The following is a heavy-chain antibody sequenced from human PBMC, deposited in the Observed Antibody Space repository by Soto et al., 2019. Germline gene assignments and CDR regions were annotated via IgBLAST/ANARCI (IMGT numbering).Heavy chain of an antibody. D-gene: IGHD3-22*01. CDR2: IIPIFGTA. J-gene: IGHJ6*02. Sequence: ASVKVSCKASGGTFSSYAISWVRQAPGQGLEWMGGIIPIFGTANYAQKFQGRVTITADESTSTAYMELSSLRSEDTAVYYCARVNVRSGYYYGAFYSWGQRTTVTFSS. CDR1: GGTFSSYA. V-gene: IGHV1-69*13. CDR3: ARVNVRSGYYYGAFYS.